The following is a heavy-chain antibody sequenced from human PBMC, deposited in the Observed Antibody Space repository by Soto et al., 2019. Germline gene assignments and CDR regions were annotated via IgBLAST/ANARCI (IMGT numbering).Heavy chain of an antibody. V-gene: IGHV1-69*01. Sequence: QVQLVQSGAEVKKPGSSVKVSCKASGGTFSSYAISWVRQAPGQGLEWMGGIMAIFGTANYAKKFQGRVTITADESTSTAYMELSSLRSEDTAVYYCARWAQTYCSGGSCYSGGVYYYYGMDVWGQGTTVTVSS. D-gene: IGHD2-15*01. CDR3: ARWAQTYCSGGSCYSGGVYYYYGMDV. J-gene: IGHJ6*02. CDR1: GGTFSSYA. CDR2: IMAIFGTA.